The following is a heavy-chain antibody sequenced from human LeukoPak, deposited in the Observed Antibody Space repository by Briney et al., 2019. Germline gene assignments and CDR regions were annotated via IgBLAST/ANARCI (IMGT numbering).Heavy chain of an antibody. V-gene: IGHV3-30*04. D-gene: IGHD3-10*01. CDR1: GFTFDNYA. CDR2: ISYGGNNK. Sequence: GRSLRLSCAASGFTFDNYALHWVRQAPGKGLEWVAVISYGGNNKYYAGSVKGRFTISRDNSNKTMYLHMDSLREDDTAVYYCASPPVGSAIYDIGYWGQGTLVTVSS. CDR3: ASPPVGSAIYDIGY. J-gene: IGHJ4*02.